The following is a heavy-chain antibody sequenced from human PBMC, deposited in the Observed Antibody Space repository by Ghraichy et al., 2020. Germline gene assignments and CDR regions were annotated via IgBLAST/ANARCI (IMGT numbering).Heavy chain of an antibody. J-gene: IGHJ4*02. V-gene: IGHV3-21*01. Sequence: GESLNISCEAAGFSFSSFSMTWVRQAPGKGLEWVSSISMNGNFKKYADSVNGRFNISRDNAKNSLFLQMNNLRGDDTAVYYCTRDLGRRIYSISEIEKWGQGTLVTVSS. CDR2: ISMNGNFK. CDR3: TRDLGRRIYSISEIEK. D-gene: IGHD2/OR15-2a*01. CDR1: GFSFSSFS.